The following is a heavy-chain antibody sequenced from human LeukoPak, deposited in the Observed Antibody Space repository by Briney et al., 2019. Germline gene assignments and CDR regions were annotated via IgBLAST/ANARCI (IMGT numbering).Heavy chain of an antibody. CDR1: GFSFSSYA. CDR3: AQMTTLTTAIY. CDR2: ISGAGGNT. D-gene: IGHD4-17*01. V-gene: IGHV3-23*01. Sequence: GGSLRLSCAGSGFSFSSYAMTWVRQAPGKGLDWVSHISGAGGNTYYADSVKGRFTISRDNSKSTLYLQMNSLRAEDTAVYDGAQMTTLTTAIYWGQGTQVTVSS. J-gene: IGHJ4*02.